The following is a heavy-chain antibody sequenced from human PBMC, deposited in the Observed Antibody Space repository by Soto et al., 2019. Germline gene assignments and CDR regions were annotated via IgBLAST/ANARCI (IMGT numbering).Heavy chain of an antibody. CDR1: GFTFSSYA. V-gene: IGHV3-30-3*01. D-gene: IGHD6-19*01. J-gene: IGHJ4*02. Sequence: QVQLVESGGGVVQPGRSLRLSCAASGFTFSSYAMHWVRQAPGKGLEWVAVISYDGSNKYYADSVKGRFTISRDNSKKTHYLPMNDLSAKDRAVYYCACDPIGSGWQHYFDYWGQGTPVTVSS. CDR2: ISYDGSNK. CDR3: ACDPIGSGWQHYFDY.